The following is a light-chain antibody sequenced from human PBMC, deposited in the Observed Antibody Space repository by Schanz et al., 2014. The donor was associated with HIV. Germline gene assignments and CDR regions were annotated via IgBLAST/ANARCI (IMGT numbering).Light chain of an antibody. CDR3: SSFRNTNTVV. V-gene: IGLV2-14*03. CDR1: NRDIGTYDF. Sequence: QSVLTQPASVSGSLGQSITISCTGTNRDIGTYDFVSWYQQHPGTAPKLLIYDVTYRPSGVSNAFSGTKSGNTASLTISGLQAEDEAYYYCSSFRNTNTVVFGGGTKLTVL. CDR2: DVT. J-gene: IGLJ3*02.